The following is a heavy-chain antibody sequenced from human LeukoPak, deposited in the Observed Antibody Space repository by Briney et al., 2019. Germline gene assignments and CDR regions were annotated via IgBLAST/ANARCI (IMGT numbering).Heavy chain of an antibody. V-gene: IGHV1-69*06. CDR3: ARELSPYSGSYYY. CDR1: GGTFSSYA. J-gene: IGHJ4*02. CDR2: IIPIFGTA. Sequence: SVKVSCKASGGTFSSYAISWVRQAPGQGLEWMGGIIPIFGTANYAQKFQGRVTITADKSTSTAYMELSSLRSEGTAVYYCARELSPYSGSYYYWGQGTLVTVSS. D-gene: IGHD1-26*01.